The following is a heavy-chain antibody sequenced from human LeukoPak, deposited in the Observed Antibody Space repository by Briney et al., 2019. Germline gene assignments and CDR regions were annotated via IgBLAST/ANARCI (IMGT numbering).Heavy chain of an antibody. V-gene: IGHV3-23*01. D-gene: IGHD3-22*01. CDR3: AKDYYDSSNPDAFDI. CDR1: GFTVSSNY. CDR2: ISGSGGST. J-gene: IGHJ3*02. Sequence: GGSLRLSCAASGFTVSSNYMSWVRQAPGKGLEWVSAISGSGGSTYYADSVKGRFTISRDNSKNTLYLQMNSLRAEDTAVYYCAKDYYDSSNPDAFDIWGQGTMVTVSS.